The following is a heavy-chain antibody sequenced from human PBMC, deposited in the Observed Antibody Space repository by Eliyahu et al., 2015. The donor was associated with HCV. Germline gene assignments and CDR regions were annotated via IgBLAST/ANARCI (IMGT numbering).Heavy chain of an antibody. Sequence: EVQLVESGGGLVQPGGSLXLSCAAPGFSFSRDWMPWVRQAPGKGLVWVSRIKSDGSSTSYADSVKGRFTISRDNVKSTVYLQMNSMRVEDTAVYYCARDPDSGGYSTFDDWGQGTLVTVSS. D-gene: IGHD3-22*01. CDR1: GFSFSRDW. V-gene: IGHV3-74*01. CDR3: ARDPDSGGYSTFDD. CDR2: IKSDGSST. J-gene: IGHJ4*02.